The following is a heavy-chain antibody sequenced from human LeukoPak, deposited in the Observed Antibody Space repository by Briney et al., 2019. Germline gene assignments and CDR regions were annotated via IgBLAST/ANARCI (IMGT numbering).Heavy chain of an antibody. CDR2: IIPIFGTA. D-gene: IGHD3-22*01. CDR1: GGTFSSYA. J-gene: IGHJ4*02. CDR3: ARDRYDSSGYYVDY. Sequence: GASVKVSCKASGGTFSSYAISWVRQAPGQGLEWMGGIIPIFGTANYAQKSQGRVTITGDESTSTAYMELSSLRSEDTAVYYCARDRYDSSGYYVDYWGQGTLVTVSS. V-gene: IGHV1-69*01.